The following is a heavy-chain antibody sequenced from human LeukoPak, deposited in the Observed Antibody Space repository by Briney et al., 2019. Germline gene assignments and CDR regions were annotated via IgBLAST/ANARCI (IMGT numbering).Heavy chain of an antibody. J-gene: IGHJ4*02. CDR1: GVTLSNYA. CDR3: ATDYGDYEPIDY. D-gene: IGHD4-17*01. Sequence: GGSLRLSCTASGVTLSNYAMHWVRRPPGRGLEWVAVISFDGTNKYYGDSVEGRFSVSRDNSKNTSYLQMNSLRPDDTAMYYCATDYGDYEPIDYWGQGTLVTVSS. V-gene: IGHV3-30*04. CDR2: ISFDGTNK.